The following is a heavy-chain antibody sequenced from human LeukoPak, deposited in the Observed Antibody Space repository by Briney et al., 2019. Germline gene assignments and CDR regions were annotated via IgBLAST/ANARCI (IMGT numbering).Heavy chain of an antibody. CDR3: ARDTTIFGVVIIPLDY. CDR2: ISSSSSTI. CDR1: GFTFSSYS. V-gene: IGHV3-48*01. D-gene: IGHD3-3*01. J-gene: IGHJ4*02. Sequence: GGSLRLSCAASGFTFSSYSMNWVRQAPGKGLEWVSYISSSSSTIYYADSVKGRFTISRDNAKNSLYLQMNSLRAEDTAVYYCARDTTIFGVVIIPLDYWGQGTLVTVSS.